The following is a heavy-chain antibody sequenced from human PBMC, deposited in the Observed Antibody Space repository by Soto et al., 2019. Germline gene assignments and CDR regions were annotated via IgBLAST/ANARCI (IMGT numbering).Heavy chain of an antibody. CDR1: GYTFSSYH. CDR3: XXXXXXVDY. CDR2: ISAYNGNT. V-gene: IGHV1-18*01. Sequence: QIQLVQSGAEVKKPGASVKVSCKASGYTFSSYHITWVRQAPGQGLEWMGWISAYNGNTNYAQNLQGRVTMTTDPXTSTXXMEXXXXRXXDXXXXXXXXXXXXVDYXGQGTLVTVSS. J-gene: IGHJ4*02.